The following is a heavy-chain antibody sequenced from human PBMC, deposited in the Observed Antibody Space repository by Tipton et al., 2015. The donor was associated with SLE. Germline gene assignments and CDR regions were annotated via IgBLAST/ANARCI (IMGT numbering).Heavy chain of an antibody. CDR1: GFTFSSYA. J-gene: IGHJ4*02. D-gene: IGHD3-3*01. CDR2: ISYDGSNK. CDR3: ARDHTYYDFWSGSGPGNDY. Sequence: SLRLSCAASGFTFSSYAMHWVRQAPGKGLEWVAVISYDGSNKYYADSVKGRFTISRDNSKNTLYLQMNSLRAEDTAVYYCARDHTYYDFWSGSGPGNDYWGQGTLVTVSS. V-gene: IGHV3-30-3*01.